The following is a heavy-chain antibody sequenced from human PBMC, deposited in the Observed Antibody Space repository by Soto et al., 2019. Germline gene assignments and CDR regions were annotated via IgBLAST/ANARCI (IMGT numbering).Heavy chain of an antibody. CDR2: IHSSGST. CDR1: GASMNSYH. V-gene: IGHV4-4*07. J-gene: IGHJ5*02. Sequence: SETLSLTCTVSGASMNSYHWSWIRQPAGKGLEWIGHIHSSGSTNYNPSLKSRVTMSVDTSKNQFSLRLTSLTAADTAVYYCARDQGVAAAGITWFDPWGQGSLVTVSS. CDR3: ARDQGVAAAGITWFDP. D-gene: IGHD6-13*01.